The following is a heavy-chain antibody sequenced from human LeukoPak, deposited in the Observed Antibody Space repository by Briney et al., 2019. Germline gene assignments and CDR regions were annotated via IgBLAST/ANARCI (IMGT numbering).Heavy chain of an antibody. D-gene: IGHD3-10*01. V-gene: IGHV3-64D*06. CDR3: VASPVGFYYGSGRYYFDN. Sequence: GGSLRLSCSASGFTFSDCYMHWVRQAPGKGLDYVASIATDGRSTFYVDSVKGRFTISRDNSKNTLSLQMSSLRAEDTAVYYCVASPVGFYYGSGRYYFDNWGQGTLVTVSS. CDR1: GFTFSDCY. J-gene: IGHJ4*02. CDR2: IATDGRST.